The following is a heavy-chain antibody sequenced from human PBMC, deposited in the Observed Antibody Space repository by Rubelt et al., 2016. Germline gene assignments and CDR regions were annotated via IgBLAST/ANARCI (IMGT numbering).Heavy chain of an antibody. CDR2: IWYDGSNK. J-gene: IGHJ6*03. V-gene: IGHV3-33*01. CDR3: ARRAEYRGSNGYYYMDV. D-gene: IGHD6-6*01. CDR1: SSYG. Sequence: SSYGMHWVRQAPGKGLEWVAVIWYDGSNKYYADSVKGRFTISRDNSKNTLYLQMNSLRAEDTAVYYCARRAEYRGSNGYYYMDVWGKGTTVTVSS.